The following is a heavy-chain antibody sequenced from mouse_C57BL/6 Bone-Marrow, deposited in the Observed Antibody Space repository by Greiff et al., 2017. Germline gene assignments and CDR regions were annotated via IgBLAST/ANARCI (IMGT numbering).Heavy chain of an antibody. CDR2: IDPSDSYP. Sequence: QVHVKQPGAELVRPGTSVKLSCKASGYTFTSYWMHWVKQRPGQGLEWIGVIDPSDSYPNYNQKFKGKATLTVDTSSSTAYMQLSSLTSEDSAVYYCARKRDYSYYFDYWGQGTTLTVSS. J-gene: IGHJ2*01. CDR1: GYTFTSYW. CDR3: ARKRDYSYYFDY. V-gene: IGHV1-59*01. D-gene: IGHD2-13*01.